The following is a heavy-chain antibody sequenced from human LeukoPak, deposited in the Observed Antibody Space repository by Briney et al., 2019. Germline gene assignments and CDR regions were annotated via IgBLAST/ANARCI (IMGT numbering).Heavy chain of an antibody. V-gene: IGHV4-61*02. Sequence: PSETLSLTCTVSGGSISSGSYYWSWIRQPAGKGLEWIGRIYTSGSTNYNPSLKSRVTISVDTSENQFSLKLSSVTAADTAVYYCARGGPRDAFDIWGQGTMVTVSS. CDR2: IYTSGST. CDR3: ARGGPRDAFDI. D-gene: IGHD3-16*01. J-gene: IGHJ3*02. CDR1: GGSISSGSYY.